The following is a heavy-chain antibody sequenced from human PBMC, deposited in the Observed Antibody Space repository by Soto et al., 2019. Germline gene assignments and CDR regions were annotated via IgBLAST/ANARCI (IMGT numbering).Heavy chain of an antibody. D-gene: IGHD3-3*01. Sequence: GGSLRLSCAASGFTFSSYWMSWVRQAPGKGLEWVANIKQDGSEKYYVDSVKGRFTISRDNAKNSLYLQMNSLRAEDTAVYYCARDMRFLEWFEEYYYYGMDVWGQGTTVTVS. J-gene: IGHJ6*02. V-gene: IGHV3-7*01. CDR2: IKQDGSEK. CDR1: GFTFSSYW. CDR3: ARDMRFLEWFEEYYYYGMDV.